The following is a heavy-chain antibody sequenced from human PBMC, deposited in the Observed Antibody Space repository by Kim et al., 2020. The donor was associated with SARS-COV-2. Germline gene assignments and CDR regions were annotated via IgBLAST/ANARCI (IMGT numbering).Heavy chain of an antibody. D-gene: IGHD6-6*01. Sequence: PSLTSRVTISADTSKNQFSLKLSSVTAADTAVYYCARRIALAARPSYFDYWGQGTLVTVSS. J-gene: IGHJ4*02. CDR3: ARRIALAARPSYFDY. V-gene: IGHV4-39*01.